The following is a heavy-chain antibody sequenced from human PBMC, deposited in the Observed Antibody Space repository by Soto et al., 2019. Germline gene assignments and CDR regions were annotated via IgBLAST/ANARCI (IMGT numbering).Heavy chain of an antibody. CDR1: GFTFSSYG. CDR2: IPYDGSNK. D-gene: IGHD3-10*01. V-gene: IGHV3-30*03. J-gene: IGHJ6*02. Sequence: GGSLRLSCAASGFTFSSYGMHWVRQAPGKGLEWVAVIPYDGSNKYYADSVKGRFTSSRDNSKNTLYLQMNSLRAEDTAVYYCATYGSGSPYYYYGMDVWGQGTTVTVSS. CDR3: ATYGSGSPYYYYGMDV.